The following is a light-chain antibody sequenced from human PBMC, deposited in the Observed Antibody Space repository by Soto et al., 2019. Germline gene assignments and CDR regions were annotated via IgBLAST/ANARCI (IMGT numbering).Light chain of an antibody. V-gene: IGKV1-12*01. CDR3: QQADSSTLT. Sequence: DIQMTQPPSSLSASVGDRVTITCRASQGISRWLAWYQKKQGRAPNLLIYTASTLQSGVPSRLRGSGYGTDFTLTISTLQTEDSATYYCQQADSSTLTFGGGTKVDIK. CDR1: QGISRW. J-gene: IGKJ4*01. CDR2: TAS.